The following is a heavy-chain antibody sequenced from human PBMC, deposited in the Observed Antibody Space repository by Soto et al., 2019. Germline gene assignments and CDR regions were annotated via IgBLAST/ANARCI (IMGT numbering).Heavy chain of an antibody. CDR3: ATLPSSGYYGDFDY. D-gene: IGHD3-22*01. Sequence: ASVKVSCKASGYTFTRYGISWVRQAPGQGLEWMGWISAYNGNTNYAQKLQGRVTMTTDTSTSTAYMELRSLRSDDTAVYYCATLPSSGYYGDFDYWGQGTLVTVSS. CDR2: ISAYNGNT. CDR1: GYTFTRYG. V-gene: IGHV1-18*01. J-gene: IGHJ4*02.